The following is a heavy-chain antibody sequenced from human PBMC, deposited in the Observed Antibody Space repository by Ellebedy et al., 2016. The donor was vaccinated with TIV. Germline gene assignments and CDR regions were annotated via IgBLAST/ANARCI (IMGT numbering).Heavy chain of an antibody. V-gene: IGHV3-11*01. J-gene: IGHJ5*02. CDR1: GLTVSDNF. CDR3: ARDGASDYGIDL. CDR2: ISGSGSTI. Sequence: GESLKISXAASGLTVSDNFMSWIRQAPGKGLEWIAYISGSGSTIYYASSVRGRFTVSRDSAKNSLLLEMNSLRAEDSGVYHCARDGASDYGIDLWGRGTLVTVSS. D-gene: IGHD4/OR15-4a*01.